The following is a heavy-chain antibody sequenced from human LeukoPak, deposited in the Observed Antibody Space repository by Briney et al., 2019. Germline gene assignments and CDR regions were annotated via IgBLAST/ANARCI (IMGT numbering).Heavy chain of an antibody. D-gene: IGHD2-2*01. CDR2: INPNSGGT. CDR3: ARQSVVVPAATDY. Sequence: ASVKVSCKASGYTLTDYYMHWVRQAPGQGLEWMGWINPNSGGTNYAQKFQGRVTMTRDTSISTAYMEVRRLRSDDTAVYYCARQSVVVPAATDYWGQGTLVTVSS. V-gene: IGHV1-2*02. CDR1: GYTLTDYY. J-gene: IGHJ4*02.